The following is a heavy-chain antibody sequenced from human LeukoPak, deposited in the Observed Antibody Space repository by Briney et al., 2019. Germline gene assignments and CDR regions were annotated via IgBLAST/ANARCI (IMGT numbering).Heavy chain of an antibody. V-gene: IGHV3-23*01. Sequence: PGGSLRLSCAASGFTFRNYAMGWVRQAPGKGLEWVSTSSGSGDDTYYADSVKGRFTISRDNSKNTLYLQMGGLRAEDTAVYYCAKFRGIPTTVTQDWGQGTLVTVSS. CDR1: GFTFRNYA. D-gene: IGHD4-17*01. CDR3: AKFRGIPTTVTQD. CDR2: SSGSGDDT. J-gene: IGHJ1*01.